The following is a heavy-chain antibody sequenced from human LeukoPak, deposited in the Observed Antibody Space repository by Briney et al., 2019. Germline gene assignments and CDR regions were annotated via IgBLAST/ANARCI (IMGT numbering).Heavy chain of an antibody. V-gene: IGHV1-3*01. J-gene: IGHJ4*02. CDR1: GYTFTSYA. CDR3: ASPTTVSGSYGFDY. Sequence: ASVKVSCKASGYTFTSYAMHWVPQAPGQRLEWMGWINAGNGNTKYSQKFQGRVTITRDTSASTAYMELSSLRSEDTAVYYCASPTTVSGSYGFDYWGQRTLVTVSS. D-gene: IGHD1-26*01. CDR2: INAGNGNT.